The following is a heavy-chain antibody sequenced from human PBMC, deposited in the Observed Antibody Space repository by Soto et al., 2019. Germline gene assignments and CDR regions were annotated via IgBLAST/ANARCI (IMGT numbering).Heavy chain of an antibody. CDR2: IWYDGSNK. D-gene: IGHD3-9*01. CDR3: ARDRSNILTQKHYYYYGMDV. V-gene: IGHV3-33*01. J-gene: IGHJ6*02. CDR1: GFTFSSYG. Sequence: QVQLVESGGGVVQPGRSLRLSCAASGFTFSSYGMHWVRQAPGKGLEWVAVIWYDGSNKYYADSVKGRFTISRDNSKNTLYLQMNSLRAEDTAVYYCARDRSNILTQKHYYYYGMDVWGQGTTVTVSS.